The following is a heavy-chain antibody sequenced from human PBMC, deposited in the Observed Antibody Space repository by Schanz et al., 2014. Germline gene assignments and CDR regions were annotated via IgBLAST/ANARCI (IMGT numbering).Heavy chain of an antibody. V-gene: IGHV3-23*01. D-gene: IGHD2-15*01. J-gene: IGHJ4*02. CDR2: LSGSGGST. CDR3: ARDRGYCSGGSCLTFDY. Sequence: DVQLLESGGGLVQPGGSLRLSCAASGFTFSSYSMNWVRQAPGKGLEWVSALSGSGGSTYYADSVKGRFTISRDNSKNTLYLQMNTLRAEDTAVYYCARDRGYCSGGSCLTFDYWGQGNLVTVSS. CDR1: GFTFSSYS.